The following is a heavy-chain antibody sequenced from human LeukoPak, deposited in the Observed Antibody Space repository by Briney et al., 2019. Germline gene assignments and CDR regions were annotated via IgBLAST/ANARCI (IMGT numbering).Heavy chain of an antibody. CDR3: ASGSLASHFDH. J-gene: IGHJ4*02. D-gene: IGHD3-16*01. CDR1: GYTFSGYY. CDR2: INPNSGGT. Sequence: ASVKVSCKASGYTFSGYYTHWVRQAPGQGLEWMGWINPNSGGTKYVQKFQGRVTMTRDTSISTAYMELSRLRSDDTAVYYCASGSLASHFDHWGQGTLVTVSS. V-gene: IGHV1-2*02.